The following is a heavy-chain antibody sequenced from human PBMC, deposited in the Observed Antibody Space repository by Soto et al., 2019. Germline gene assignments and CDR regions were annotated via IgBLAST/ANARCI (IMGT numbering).Heavy chain of an antibody. CDR3: AGGRYGDY. CDR1: GYAFTTYG. CDR2: ISAHNGNT. J-gene: IGHJ4*02. V-gene: IGHV1-18*01. D-gene: IGHD1-1*01. Sequence: QVHLVQSGAEVKKPGASVKVSCKGSGYAFTTYGITWVRQAPGQGLAWMGWISAHNGNTNYAQKLQGRVTVTRDTSTSTAYMELRSLISDDTAVYYCAGGRYGDYWGQGALVTVSS.